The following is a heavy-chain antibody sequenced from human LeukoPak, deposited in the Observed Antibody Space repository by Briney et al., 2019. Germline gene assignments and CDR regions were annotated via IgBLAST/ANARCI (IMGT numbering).Heavy chain of an antibody. J-gene: IGHJ4*02. D-gene: IGHD1-26*01. CDR2: IWYDGSNK. CDR1: GFTFSSYG. Sequence: PGGSLRPSCAASGFTFSSYGMHWVRQAPGKGLEWVAVIWYDGSNKYYADSVKGRFTISRDNSKNTLYLQMNSLRAEDTAVYYCARESSGSYFDYWGQGTLVTVSS. V-gene: IGHV3-33*01. CDR3: ARESSGSYFDY.